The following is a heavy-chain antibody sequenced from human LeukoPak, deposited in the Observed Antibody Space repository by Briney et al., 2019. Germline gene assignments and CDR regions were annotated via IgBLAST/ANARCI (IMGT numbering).Heavy chain of an antibody. CDR2: IYYSGST. Sequence: SETLSLTCTVSGGPISSYYWSWIRQPPGKGLEWIGYIYYSGSTNYNPSLKSRVTISVDTSKNQFSLKLSSVTAADTAVYYCARGGYYDRKFDYWGQGTLVTVSS. D-gene: IGHD3-22*01. V-gene: IGHV4-59*01. CDR3: ARGGYYDRKFDY. J-gene: IGHJ4*02. CDR1: GGPISSYY.